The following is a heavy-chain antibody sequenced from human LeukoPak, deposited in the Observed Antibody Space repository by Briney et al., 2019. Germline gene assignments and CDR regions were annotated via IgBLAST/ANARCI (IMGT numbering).Heavy chain of an antibody. D-gene: IGHD2-21*01. CDR3: ARGPYCGDDCYFDS. V-gene: IGHV4-4*07. Sequence: SETLSLTCTVSGGPISDYLWSWIRQPAGKGLEWIGRIYSSGSPLYNPSLKSRVTMSVNTSKNQFSLRLTSVTAADTAVYYCARGPYCGDDCYFDSWGRGTLFTVSS. CDR2: IYSSGSP. CDR1: GGPISDYL. J-gene: IGHJ4*02.